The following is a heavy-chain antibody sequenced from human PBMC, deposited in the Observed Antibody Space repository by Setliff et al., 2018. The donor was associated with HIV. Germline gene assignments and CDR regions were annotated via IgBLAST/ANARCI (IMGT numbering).Heavy chain of an antibody. V-gene: IGHV4-31*03. CDR2: IYYSGST. D-gene: IGHD5-12*01. CDR1: GGSISSGGYY. CDR3: ARVDGYTLRIDY. J-gene: IGHJ4*02. Sequence: LSLTCTVSGGSISSGGYYWSWIRQHPGKGLEWIAYIYYSGSTYYNPSLQSRVTISVDTSKNQFSLKVTSVTAADTAVYYCARVDGYTLRIDYWGLGTLVTVSS.